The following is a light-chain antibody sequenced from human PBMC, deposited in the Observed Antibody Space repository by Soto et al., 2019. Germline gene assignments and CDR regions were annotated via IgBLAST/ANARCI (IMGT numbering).Light chain of an antibody. CDR3: QEYFQWPQGM. CDR2: DAY. Sequence: IVVTQSPATLSASPGERVTLTCRASQFVSTRLAWYQQRPGQVPRLLIYDAYTRALGISARFSGSGSGTQFTLTISSPHSEACALYYCQEYFQWPQGMFGLET. V-gene: IGKV3-15*01. J-gene: IGKJ1*01. CDR1: QFVSTR.